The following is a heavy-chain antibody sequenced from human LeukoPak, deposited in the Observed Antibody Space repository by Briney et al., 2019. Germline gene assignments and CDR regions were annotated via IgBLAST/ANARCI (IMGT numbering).Heavy chain of an antibody. CDR2: IYPGDSGP. CDR1: GYSFTSYC. Sequence: GESLKISCKVSGYSFTSYCIGWVRQMPGKGLEWMGTIYPGDSGPTYSPSFQGQVTISVDKSINTAYLQWSSLQASDTAMYYCGMSGDRVPLQDDVFDVWDQGTMVTVST. J-gene: IGHJ3*01. D-gene: IGHD1-26*01. CDR3: GMSGDRVPLQDDVFDV. V-gene: IGHV5-51*01.